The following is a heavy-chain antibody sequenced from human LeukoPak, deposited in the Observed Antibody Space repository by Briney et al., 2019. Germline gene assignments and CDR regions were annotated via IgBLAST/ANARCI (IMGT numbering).Heavy chain of an antibody. CDR2: INGYGSST. V-gene: IGHV3-74*01. D-gene: IGHD5-18*01. J-gene: IGHJ4*02. CDR3: ARDAPGNTALDY. Sequence: GGSLRLSCAASGFTFISYWMNWVRQAPGKGLVWVSRINGYGSSTDFADSVKGRFTISRDNAKNTLYLQMNSLRAEDTAVYYCARDAPGNTALDYWGQGTLVTVSS. CDR1: GFTFISYW.